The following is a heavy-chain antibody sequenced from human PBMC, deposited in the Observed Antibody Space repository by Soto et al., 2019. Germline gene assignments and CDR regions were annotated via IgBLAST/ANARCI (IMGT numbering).Heavy chain of an antibody. V-gene: IGHV3-23*01. Sequence: PGGSLRFSCAASGFTFSSYAMSWVRQAPGKGLEWVSAISGSGGSTYYADSVKGRFTISRDNSKNTLYLQMNSLRAEDTAVYYCAKNRQYIAVAGYYFDYWGQGTLVTVSS. J-gene: IGHJ4*02. D-gene: IGHD6-19*01. CDR3: AKNRQYIAVAGYYFDY. CDR2: ISGSGGST. CDR1: GFTFSSYA.